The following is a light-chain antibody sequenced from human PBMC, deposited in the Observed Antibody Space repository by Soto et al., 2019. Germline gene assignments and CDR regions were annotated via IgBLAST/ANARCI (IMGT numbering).Light chain of an antibody. CDR3: QQCYSTPRT. CDR2: AGS. CDR1: QSISRY. V-gene: IGKV1-39*01. Sequence: DIQMTQSQSSVSASVGDRVTITCRAGQSISRYLNWYQQKPGKAPKLLIYAGSNLQNGVPSRFSGSGSETDFTITISSLQPEDFATYYCQQCYSTPRTFGQGTKVHIK. J-gene: IGKJ1*01.